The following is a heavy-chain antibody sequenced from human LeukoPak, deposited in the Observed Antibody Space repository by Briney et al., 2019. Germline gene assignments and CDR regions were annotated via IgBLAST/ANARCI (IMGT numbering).Heavy chain of an antibody. V-gene: IGHV3-11*05. Sequence: GGSLRLSCAASGFTFSDYYMGWIRQAPGKGLEWVSYISSSSSYTNYADSVKGRFTISRDNAKNSLYLQMNSLRAEDTAVYYCARDFVGAISWFDPWGQGTLVTVSS. J-gene: IGHJ5*02. D-gene: IGHD1-26*01. CDR3: ARDFVGAISWFDP. CDR1: GFTFSDYY. CDR2: ISSSSSYT.